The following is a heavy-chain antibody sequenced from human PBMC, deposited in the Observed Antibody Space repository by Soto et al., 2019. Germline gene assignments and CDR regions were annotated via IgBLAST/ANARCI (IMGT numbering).Heavy chain of an antibody. Sequence: PGESLKISCKGSGYSFNSYWIGWVRQMPGKGLEWMGIIYPGDSDTRYSPSFQGQVTISADKSISTAYLQWSSLKASDTAVYYCARDSGYGSGASVNHYLDYWGHGTLVTISS. J-gene: IGHJ4*01. CDR1: GYSFNSYW. CDR3: ARDSGYGSGASVNHYLDY. D-gene: IGHD3-10*01. V-gene: IGHV5-51*01. CDR2: IYPGDSDT.